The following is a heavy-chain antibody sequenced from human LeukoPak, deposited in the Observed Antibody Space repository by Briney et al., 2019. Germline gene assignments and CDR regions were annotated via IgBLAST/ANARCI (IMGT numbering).Heavy chain of an antibody. CDR1: GYTFTGYY. CDR2: INPNSGGT. D-gene: IGHD1-26*01. V-gene: IGHV1-2*02. Sequence: ASVTVSCKASGYTFTGYYMHWVRQAPGQGLEWMGWINPNSGGTNYAQKFQGRVTMTRDTSISTAYMELSRLRSDDTAVYYCARGKWSGSYWAYWGQGTLVTVSS. J-gene: IGHJ4*02. CDR3: ARGKWSGSYWAY.